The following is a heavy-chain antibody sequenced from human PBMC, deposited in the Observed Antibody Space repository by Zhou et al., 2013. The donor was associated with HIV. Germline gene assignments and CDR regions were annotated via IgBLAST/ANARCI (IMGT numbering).Heavy chain of an antibody. Sequence: QVQLVQSGAEVKKPGSSVKVSCKASGGTFSSYAISWVRQAPGQGLEWMGGIIPIFGTANYAQKFQGRVTITADDSTTTASMXLSSLRSEDTAMYYCVRANYGGNSQSFFDYWGQGTWSPSPQ. V-gene: IGHV1-69*12. CDR3: VRANYGGNSQSFFDY. J-gene: IGHJ4*02. CDR1: GGTFSSYA. CDR2: IIPIFGTA. D-gene: IGHD4-17*01.